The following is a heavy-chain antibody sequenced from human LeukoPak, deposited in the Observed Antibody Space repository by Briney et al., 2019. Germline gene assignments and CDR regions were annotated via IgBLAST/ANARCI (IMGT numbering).Heavy chain of an antibody. J-gene: IGHJ4*02. CDR2: ISWNSSNM. CDR1: GFTFDDYA. D-gene: IGHD2-21*02. Sequence: PGGSLRLSCAASGFTFDDYAMHWVRQAPGKGLEWVSGISWNSSNMGYADSVKGRFTISRDNAKNSLYLQMNSLRAEDTAVYYCARDRVTVLDYWGQGTLVIVSS. V-gene: IGHV3-9*01. CDR3: ARDRVTVLDY.